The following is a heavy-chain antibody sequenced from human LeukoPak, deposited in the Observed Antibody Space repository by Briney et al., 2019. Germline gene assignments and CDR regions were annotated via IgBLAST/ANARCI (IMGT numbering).Heavy chain of an antibody. CDR3: ARWLQATFDY. J-gene: IGHJ4*02. CDR1: GGTFSSYA. Sequence: ASVQVSCKASGGTFSSYAISWVRQAPGQGLEWMGGIIPIFGTANYAQKFQGRVTITADESTSTAYMELSSLRSEDTAVYYCARWLQATFDYWGQGTLVTVSS. CDR2: IIPIFGTA. V-gene: IGHV1-69*01. D-gene: IGHD5-24*01.